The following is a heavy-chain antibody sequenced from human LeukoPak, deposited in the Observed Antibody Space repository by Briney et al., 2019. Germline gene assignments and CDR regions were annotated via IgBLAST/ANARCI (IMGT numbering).Heavy chain of an antibody. Sequence: GGSLRLSCAASGGTFSDYYMSWVRQAPGKGLEWVGISRNKANGGTTEKTTSVKGRFTISRDDSKSITYLQMNSLSAEDTAVFYCARDLSGVTGYTYGRGIDYWGQGTLVTVSS. CDR1: GGTFSDYY. D-gene: IGHD5-18*01. CDR3: ARDLSGVTGYTYGRGIDY. J-gene: IGHJ4*02. CDR2: SRNKANGGTT. V-gene: IGHV3-71*03.